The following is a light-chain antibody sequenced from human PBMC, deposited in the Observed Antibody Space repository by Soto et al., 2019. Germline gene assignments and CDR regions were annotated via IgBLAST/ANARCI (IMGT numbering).Light chain of an antibody. V-gene: IGKV3-15*01. J-gene: IGKJ1*01. CDR2: GAS. CDR3: QQYNKWPWT. CDR1: QSVSNN. Sequence: EIVMTQSPATLSLSPGERATLSCRASQSVSNNLAWYQQKPGQAPRLLIYGASTRATGIPARFSGSGSGTEFTLTISSLQSEDFAVYYCQQYNKWPWTFGQGTKVDIK.